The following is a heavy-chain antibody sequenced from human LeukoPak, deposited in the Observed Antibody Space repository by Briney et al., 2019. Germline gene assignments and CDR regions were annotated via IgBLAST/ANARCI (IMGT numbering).Heavy chain of an antibody. Sequence: GASVKVSCKASEYTFTGYYMLWVRQAPGQGLEWMGWINPNSGGTNYAQKFQGRVTMTRDTSISTAYMELSRLRSDDTAVYYCARNPPVLLWFGEPYYYYGMDVWGQGTTVTVSS. J-gene: IGHJ6*02. V-gene: IGHV1-2*02. D-gene: IGHD3-10*01. CDR2: INPNSGGT. CDR1: EYTFTGYY. CDR3: ARNPPVLLWFGEPYYYYGMDV.